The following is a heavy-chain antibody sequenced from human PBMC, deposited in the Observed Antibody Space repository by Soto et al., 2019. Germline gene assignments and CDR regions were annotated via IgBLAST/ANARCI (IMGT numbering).Heavy chain of an antibody. CDR3: AKAGGGFGDFVHH. Sequence: GGSLRRTCAASGFPFSSYGMHWVRQAPGKGLEWVTGRLYDGSDKYYADSVKGRFTISRENSKNPLYLQMNSLGPVDSAAYYCAKAGGGFGDFVHHWGQGTPVTVSS. CDR1: GFPFSSYG. D-gene: IGHD3-10*01. J-gene: IGHJ4*02. V-gene: IGHV3-30*18. CDR2: RLYDGSDK.